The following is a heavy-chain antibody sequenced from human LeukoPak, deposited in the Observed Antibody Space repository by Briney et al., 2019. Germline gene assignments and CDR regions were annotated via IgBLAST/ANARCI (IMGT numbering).Heavy chain of an antibody. D-gene: IGHD3-10*01. CDR3: ARVVPPLYYFDY. J-gene: IGHJ4*02. CDR2: IKQDGSEK. CDR1: GFTFSSSW. Sequence: PGGSLRLSCAASGFTFSSSWMSWVRQAPGKGVEGVADIKQDGSEKYYVDSVKGGFTISRDNAKNSLYLQMNSLRAEDTAVYYCARVVPPLYYFDYWGQGTLVTVSS. V-gene: IGHV3-7*01.